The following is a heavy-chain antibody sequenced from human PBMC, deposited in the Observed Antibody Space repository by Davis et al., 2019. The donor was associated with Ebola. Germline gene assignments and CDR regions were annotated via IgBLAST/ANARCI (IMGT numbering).Heavy chain of an antibody. J-gene: IGHJ4*02. Sequence: MPSETLSLTCTVSGGSVSSGGHYWSWIRQPPGKGLEWIGYIYYSGSTHYNPSLKSRVNISVDTSKNQFSLKLSSVTVADTAVYYCARGTGPVDYWGQGTLVTVSS. V-gene: IGHV4-61*08. D-gene: IGHD1-14*01. CDR1: GGSVSSGGHY. CDR3: ARGTGPVDY. CDR2: IYYSGST.